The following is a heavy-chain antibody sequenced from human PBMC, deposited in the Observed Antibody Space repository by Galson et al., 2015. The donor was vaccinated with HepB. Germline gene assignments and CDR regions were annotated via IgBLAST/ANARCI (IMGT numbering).Heavy chain of an antibody. CDR3: ATDRYDVSWYFY. V-gene: IGHV3-23*01. Sequence: SLRLSCAASGFTFSSYAMSWVRQAPGKGLEWVSVMRGSGSGTYYADSVKGRFTISRDNSKNTLYLQMNSLRAEDTAVYYCATDRYDVSWYFYWGQGALVTVSS. D-gene: IGHD6-13*01. CDR1: GFTFSSYA. J-gene: IGHJ4*02. CDR2: MRGSGSGT.